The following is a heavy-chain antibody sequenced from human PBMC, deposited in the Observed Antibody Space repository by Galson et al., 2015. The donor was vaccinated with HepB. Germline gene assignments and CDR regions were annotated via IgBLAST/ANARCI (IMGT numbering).Heavy chain of an antibody. CDR2: ISGSDI. D-gene: IGHD4-11*01. V-gene: IGHV3-21*05. CDR1: GFPFSSYT. J-gene: IGHJ4*02. CDR3: ARDTVYSFDY. Sequence: SLRLSCATSGFPFSSYTMNWVRQAPGKGLEWVSYISGSDIRYADSVRGRFTISRDNAKSSLYLQMNSLRVQDTALYYCARDTVYSFDYWGQGTLVTVSS.